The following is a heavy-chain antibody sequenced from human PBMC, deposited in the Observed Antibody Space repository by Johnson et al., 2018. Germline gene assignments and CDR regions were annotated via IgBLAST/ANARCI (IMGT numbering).Heavy chain of an antibody. Sequence: EVQLVESGGGLIQPGGSLRLSCAASGFTVSSNYMNWVRQAPGKGLEWVSVIYIGGTTYYADSVKGRFTISRDTAKTSLFLQKNSRRAEDTAVYFGAGGDGWIFHHGGQGTLVTVSS. CDR2: IYIGGTT. CDR3: AGGDGWIFHH. V-gene: IGHV3-53*01. CDR1: GFTVSSNY. J-gene: IGHJ1*01. D-gene: IGHD5-12*01.